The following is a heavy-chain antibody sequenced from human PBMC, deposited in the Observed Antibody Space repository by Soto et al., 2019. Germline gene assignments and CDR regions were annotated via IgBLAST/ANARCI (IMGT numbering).Heavy chain of an antibody. CDR1: GGTFSSYA. CDR2: IIPIFGTA. Sequence: QVQLVQSGAKVKKPGSSVKVSYKASGGTFSSYAISWVRQAPGQGLEWMGGIIPIFGTANYAQKFQGRVTITADKSTRTAYMELSSLRSEDTAVYYCARGGNYYDSSGYYYGVYWGQGTLVTVSS. CDR3: ARGGNYYDSSGYYYGVY. D-gene: IGHD3-22*01. V-gene: IGHV1-69*06. J-gene: IGHJ4*02.